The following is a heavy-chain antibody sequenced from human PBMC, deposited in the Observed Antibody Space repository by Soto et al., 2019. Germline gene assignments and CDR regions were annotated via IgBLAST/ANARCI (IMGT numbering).Heavy chain of an antibody. V-gene: IGHV4-34*01. D-gene: IGHD1-7*01. CDR2: INHSGST. CDR1: GGSFSGYY. CDR3: AGTTSLQWYYMDV. J-gene: IGHJ6*03. Sequence: SETLSLTCAVYGGSFSGYYWSWIRQPPGKGLEWIGEINHSGSTNYNPSLKSRVTISVDTSKNQFSLKLSSVTAADTAVYYCAGTTSLQWYYMDVWDKGTTVTVSS.